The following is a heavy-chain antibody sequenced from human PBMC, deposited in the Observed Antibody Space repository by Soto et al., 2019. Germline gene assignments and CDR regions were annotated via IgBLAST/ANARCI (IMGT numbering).Heavy chain of an antibody. CDR2: ISAYNGNT. CDR3: ARDGWYVGDY. CDR1: GYTFTSYG. Sequence: QVQLVQSGAEVKKPGASVKVSCQDSGYTFTSYGISWVRQAPGQGLEWMGWISAYNGNTNYAQKLQGRVTMTTDTPTSIAYIELRSLRYAETAVYYCARDGWYVGDYWGQGTLVTVSS. D-gene: IGHD6-19*01. V-gene: IGHV1-18*01. J-gene: IGHJ4*02.